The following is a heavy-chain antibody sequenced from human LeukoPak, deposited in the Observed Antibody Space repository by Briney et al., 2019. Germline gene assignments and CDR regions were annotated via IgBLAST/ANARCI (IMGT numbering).Heavy chain of an antibody. CDR3: AKEGYSSGRDPFDY. CDR1: GFTFSSYA. Sequence: GGSLRLSCAASGFTFSSYAMTWVRQAPGKGLEGVSTISGSGGSTYYEDSVKGRFTISREISKNTLYLQMNSLRVEDTAVYYCAKEGYSSGRDPFDYWGQGTLVTVSS. D-gene: IGHD6-19*01. V-gene: IGHV3-23*01. J-gene: IGHJ4*02. CDR2: ISGSGGST.